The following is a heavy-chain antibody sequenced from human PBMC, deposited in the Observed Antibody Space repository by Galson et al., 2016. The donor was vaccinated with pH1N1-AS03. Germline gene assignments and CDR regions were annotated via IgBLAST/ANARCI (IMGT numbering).Heavy chain of an antibody. J-gene: IGHJ6*02. Sequence: SLRLSCAAFGFTFRIHEMNWVRQAPGKGLEWVAYISDSGGARYHADSVKGRFTISRDNYRKSLYLQMNSLRAEDTAIYYCARDLKWGFDGGLTYGMDVWGQGTTFTVSS. CDR3: ARDLKWGFDGGLTYGMDV. V-gene: IGHV3-48*03. D-gene: IGHD5-24*01. CDR1: GFTFRIHE. CDR2: ISDSGGAR.